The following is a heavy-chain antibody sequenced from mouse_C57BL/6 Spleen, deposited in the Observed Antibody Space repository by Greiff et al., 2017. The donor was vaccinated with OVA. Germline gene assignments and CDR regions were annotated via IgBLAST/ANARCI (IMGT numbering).Heavy chain of an antibody. J-gene: IGHJ4*01. V-gene: IGHV1-50*01. CDR1: GYTFTSYW. CDR2: IDPSDSYT. CDR3: ARYSTFYAMDY. D-gene: IGHD5-5*01. Sequence: VQLQQPGAELVKPGASVKLSCKASGYTFTSYWMQWVKQRPGQGLEWIGEIDPSDSYTNYNQKFKGKATLTVDTSSSTAYMQLSSLTSEDSAVYYCARYSTFYAMDYWGQGTSVTVSS.